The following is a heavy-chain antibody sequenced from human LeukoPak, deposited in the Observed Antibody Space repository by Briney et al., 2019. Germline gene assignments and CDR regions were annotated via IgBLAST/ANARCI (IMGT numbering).Heavy chain of an antibody. Sequence: GGSLRLSCAASGFTFSSYGMSWVRQAPGKGLEWVSAISGSGGSTYYADSVKGRFTISRDNSKNTLYLQMNSLRAEDTAVYYCAKVLREYDFWSGYYRYWGQGTLVTVSS. V-gene: IGHV3-23*01. D-gene: IGHD3-3*01. CDR2: ISGSGGST. J-gene: IGHJ4*02. CDR1: GFTFSSYG. CDR3: AKVLREYDFWSGYYRY.